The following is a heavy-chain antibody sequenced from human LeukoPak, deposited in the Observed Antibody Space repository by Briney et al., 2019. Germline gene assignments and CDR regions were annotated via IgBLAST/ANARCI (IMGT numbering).Heavy chain of an antibody. D-gene: IGHD3-22*01. CDR1: GGSISSYY. J-gene: IGHJ4*02. V-gene: IGHV4-59*01. CDR3: ARGLDYYDSSGYYPFDY. Sequence: PSETLSLTCTVSGGSISSYYWSWIRQPPGKGLEWIGYIYYSGSTNYNPSLKSRVTISVDTSKNQFSLKLSPVTAADTAVYYCARGLDYYDSSGYYPFDYWGQGTLVTVSS. CDR2: IYYSGST.